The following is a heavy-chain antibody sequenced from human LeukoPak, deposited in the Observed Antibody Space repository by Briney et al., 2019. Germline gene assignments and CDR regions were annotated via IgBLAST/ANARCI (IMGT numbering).Heavy chain of an antibody. CDR3: ARPGSSGQVRDAFDI. D-gene: IGHD1-26*01. J-gene: IGHJ3*02. V-gene: IGHV5-51*01. CDR1: GYSFTSYW. Sequence: GESLKISCKGSGYSFTSYWIGWVRQMPGKGLEWMGIIYPGDSDTRYSPSFQGQVTISADKSISTAYLQWSSLKASDTAMYYCARPGSSGQVRDAFDIWGQGTMVTVSS. CDR2: IYPGDSDT.